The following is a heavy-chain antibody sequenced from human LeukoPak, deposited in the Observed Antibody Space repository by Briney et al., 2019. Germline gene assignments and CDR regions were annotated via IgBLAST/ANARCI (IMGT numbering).Heavy chain of an antibody. CDR3: AKGSSGYCSGGSCYAFDY. CDR1: GFTFSSYA. Sequence: GGSLRLSCAASGFTFSSYAMSWVRQAPGKGLEWVSAISGSGGSTYYADSVKGRFSISRDNSKNTLYLQMNSLRAEDTAVYYCAKGSSGYCSGGSCYAFDYWGQGTLVTVSS. CDR2: ISGSGGST. V-gene: IGHV3-23*01. J-gene: IGHJ4*02. D-gene: IGHD2-15*01.